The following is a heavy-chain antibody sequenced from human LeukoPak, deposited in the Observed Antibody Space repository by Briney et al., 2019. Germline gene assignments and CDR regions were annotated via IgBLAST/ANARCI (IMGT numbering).Heavy chain of an antibody. CDR3: TRGWDS. CDR1: GYTFSNYD. J-gene: IGHJ4*02. V-gene: IGHV1-8*01. CDR2: MNPDSDDA. Sequence: ASVKVSCEASGYTFSNYDINWVRQAPGQGLEWMGWMNPDSDDADYAQKFQGRFSITMNTSITTAYMELSSLGFEDTAVYFCTRGWDSWGQGTLVTVSS.